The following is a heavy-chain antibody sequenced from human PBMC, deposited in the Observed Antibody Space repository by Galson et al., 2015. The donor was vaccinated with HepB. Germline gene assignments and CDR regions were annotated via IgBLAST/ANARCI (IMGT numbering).Heavy chain of an antibody. V-gene: IGHV3-11*05. D-gene: IGHD2-2*01. J-gene: IGHJ6*02. CDR3: AKDLTFCSSSTCPPSLDD. CDR2: ISSRSDYT. Sequence: SLRLSCAASGFTFSDYYMSWIRQAPGKGLEWISYISSRSDYTNYADSVKGRFTISTDNAKNSLYLQMNTLRAEDTAPYYCAKDLTFCSSSTCPPSLDDWGQGTTVT. CDR1: GFTFSDYY.